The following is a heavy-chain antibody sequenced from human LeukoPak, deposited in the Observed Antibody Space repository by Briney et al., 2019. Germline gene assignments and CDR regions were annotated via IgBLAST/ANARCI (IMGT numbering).Heavy chain of an antibody. CDR1: GFTFSSYE. J-gene: IGHJ4*02. CDR2: ISSSCSTI. CDR3: AGETAMVDY. V-gene: IGHV3-48*03. D-gene: IGHD5-18*01. Sequence: QSGGSLRLSCAASGFTFSSYEMNWVRQAPGKGLEWVSYISSSCSTIYYADSVKGRFTISRDNAKNSMYLQMNSLRAEDTAVYYCAGETAMVDYWGQGTLVTVSS.